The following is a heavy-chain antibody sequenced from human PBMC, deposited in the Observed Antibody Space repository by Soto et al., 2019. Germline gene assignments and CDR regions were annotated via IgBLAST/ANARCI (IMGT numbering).Heavy chain of an antibody. CDR1: GDSISTGGQY. Sequence: QVQLRESGPGLVKPSQTLSLTCVVSGDSISTGGQYWNWIRQFPGKGLEWIGDIYYTGSTHYNPSRQSRLTITVDTSRNRFSLKLYSVTVADTAVYYCARRPRHYFDYWGQGALVTVSP. CDR3: ARRPRHYFDY. CDR2: IYYTGST. D-gene: IGHD3-10*01. J-gene: IGHJ4*02. V-gene: IGHV4-31*11.